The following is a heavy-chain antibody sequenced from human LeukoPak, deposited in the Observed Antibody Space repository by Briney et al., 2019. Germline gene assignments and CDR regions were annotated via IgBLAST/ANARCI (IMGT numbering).Heavy chain of an antibody. Sequence: SETLSLTCAVYGGSFSGYYWSWIRQPPGKGLEWNGEINHSGSTNYNPSLKSRVTISVDTSKNQFSLKLSSVTAADTAVYYCARDALGYSSGLGWFDPWGQGTLVTVSS. CDR3: ARDALGYSSGLGWFDP. D-gene: IGHD6-19*01. CDR2: INHSGST. V-gene: IGHV4-34*01. J-gene: IGHJ5*02. CDR1: GGSFSGYY.